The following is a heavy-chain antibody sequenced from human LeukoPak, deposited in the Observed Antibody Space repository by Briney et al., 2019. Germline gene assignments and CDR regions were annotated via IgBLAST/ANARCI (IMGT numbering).Heavy chain of an antibody. V-gene: IGHV5-51*01. D-gene: IGHD2-21*02. Sequence: GESLKISCKGSGYSFTSYWIGWVRQMPGKGLEWMGIIYPGDSDTRYSPSFQGQVTISADKSITTAYLQWSSLKASDTAIYYCARHAGPYATASAFDVWGQGTVVTVSS. CDR1: GYSFTSYW. CDR3: ARHAGPYATASAFDV. J-gene: IGHJ3*01. CDR2: IYPGDSDT.